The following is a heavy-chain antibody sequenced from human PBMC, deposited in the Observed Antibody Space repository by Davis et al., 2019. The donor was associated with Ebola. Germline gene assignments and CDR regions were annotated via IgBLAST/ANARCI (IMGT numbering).Heavy chain of an antibody. Sequence: ASVKVSCKASGYTFTSYYMHWVRQAPGQGLEWMGWISAYNGNTNYAQKLRGRVTMTTDTSTTTAYMELSSLRSEDTAVYYCARDNYYGSGSYYQYYYYYGMDIWGQGTTVTVSS. CDR1: GYTFTSYY. J-gene: IGHJ6*02. D-gene: IGHD3-10*01. V-gene: IGHV1-18*04. CDR2: ISAYNGNT. CDR3: ARDNYYGSGSYYQYYYYYGMDI.